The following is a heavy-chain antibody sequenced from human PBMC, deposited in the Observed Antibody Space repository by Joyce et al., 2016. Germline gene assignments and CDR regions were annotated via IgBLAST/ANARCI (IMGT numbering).Heavy chain of an antibody. CDR2: ISDDGSYR. CDR1: GFRFSSYA. CDR3: AKEGNGADGYGMDV. V-gene: IGHV3-30*18. J-gene: IGHJ6*02. D-gene: IGHD4-17*01. Sequence: QVQVVESGGGVVQPGRSLRLSCATSGFRFSSYAMHWVRQAPGKGLEWGEVISDDGSYRYYADSGKGRFIISRDNSKNTQDLQMNSLRGDDTAVYYCAKEGNGADGYGMDVWGPGTTVIVSS.